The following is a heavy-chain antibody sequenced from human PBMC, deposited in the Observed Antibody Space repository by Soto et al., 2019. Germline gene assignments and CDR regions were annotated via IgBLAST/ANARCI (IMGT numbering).Heavy chain of an antibody. D-gene: IGHD6-13*01. CDR2: SHQSGNT. J-gene: IGHJ4*02. CDR3: ATRDRSRLY. Sequence: QVQLQESGTGLVKPSGTLSLTCAVSGVSISSHDWWTWVRQHPGKGLEWIGESHQSGNTNYNSSLESRVTISVDKAKNQCSLKLTAVTGADTAVDYCATRDRSRLYWGQGTLVTGAS. CDR1: GVSISSHDW. V-gene: IGHV4-4*02.